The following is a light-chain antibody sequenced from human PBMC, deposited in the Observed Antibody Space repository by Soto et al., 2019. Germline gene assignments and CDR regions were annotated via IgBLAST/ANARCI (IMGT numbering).Light chain of an antibody. J-gene: IGKJ1*01. CDR3: QQYNSYWGT. CDR1: QSISSW. CDR2: KAS. V-gene: IGKV1-5*03. Sequence: DIQMTQSPSTLSASVGDRVTITCRASQSISSWLAWYQQKPGKAPKLLIYKASSLESGVPSRFSGSGSGTEFTLTISSLQPDDFAPYYCQQYNSYWGTFGQGTKVEIK.